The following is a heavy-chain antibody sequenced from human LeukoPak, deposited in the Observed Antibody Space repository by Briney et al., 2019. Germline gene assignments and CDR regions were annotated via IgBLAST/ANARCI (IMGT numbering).Heavy chain of an antibody. CDR1: GFTVSSNY. CDR2: IYSGGST. V-gene: IGHV3-53*01. D-gene: IGHD1-26*01. CDR3: VKSRRVGANQRGLFDY. Sequence: GGSLRLSCAASGFTVSSNYMSWVRQAPGKGLEWVSVIYSGGSTYYADSVKGRFTISRDNSKNTVHLQMNSLRADDTAVYYCVKSRRVGANQRGLFDYWGQGTLVTVSP. J-gene: IGHJ4*02.